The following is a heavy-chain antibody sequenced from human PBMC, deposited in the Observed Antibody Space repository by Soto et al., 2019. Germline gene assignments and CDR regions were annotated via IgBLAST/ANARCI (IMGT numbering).Heavy chain of an antibody. CDR3: ARDFSIRTSGLRPVCYYYYGMYV. V-gene: IGHV3-33*01. D-gene: IGHD2-2*01. Sequence: QVQLVESGGGVVQPGRSLRLSCAASGFTFSSYGMHWVRQAPGKGLEWVAVIWYDGSYKYYADSVKGRFTISRDNSKNTLYRHMNSVRSEDTAMYYCARDFSIRTSGLRPVCYYYYGMYVWGPAATVTVSS. CDR1: GFTFSSYG. J-gene: IGHJ6*02. CDR2: IWYDGSYK.